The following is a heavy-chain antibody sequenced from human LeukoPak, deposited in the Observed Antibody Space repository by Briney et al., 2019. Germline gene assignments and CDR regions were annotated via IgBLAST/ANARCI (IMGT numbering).Heavy chain of an antibody. Sequence: GGSLRLSCAVSGFTVSNNHISWVRQAPGKGPEWVSVIYNDGSTFYADSVKGRFSISRHNSMNTLSLQMNSLRPEDTAVYYCAGWGGNSHWGQGTLVTVSS. D-gene: IGHD4-23*01. CDR1: GFTVSNNH. V-gene: IGHV3-53*04. J-gene: IGHJ4*02. CDR3: AGWGGNSH. CDR2: IYNDGST.